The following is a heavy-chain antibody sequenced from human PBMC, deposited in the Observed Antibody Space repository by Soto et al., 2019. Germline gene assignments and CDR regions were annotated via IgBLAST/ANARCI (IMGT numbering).Heavy chain of an antibody. J-gene: IGHJ4*01. Sequence: QVQLVQSGAEVKRPGASVKVSCQASGYAFSAYYIHWVRQAPGQGLEWMGWVNPHTGDSKYTEIFKGRVTLTSDTSTNTSYMDLTSLTSADTAVYYCARRHGASSNVFRSAFPLDFCGQGTLVAVSA. CDR1: GYAFSAYY. D-gene: IGHD3-3*01. CDR3: ARRHGASSNVFRSAFPLDF. V-gene: IGHV1-2*02. CDR2: VNPHTGDS.